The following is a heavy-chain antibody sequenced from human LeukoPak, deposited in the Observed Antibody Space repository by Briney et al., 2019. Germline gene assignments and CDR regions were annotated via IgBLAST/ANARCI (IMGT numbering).Heavy chain of an antibody. CDR3: AKDRGKAYCGGDCYSIAYYFDY. CDR1: GFTFSSYW. D-gene: IGHD2-21*02. V-gene: IGHV3-7*03. CDR2: IKQDGSEK. Sequence: GGSLRLSCAASGFTFSSYWMSWVRQAPGKGLEWVANIKQDGSEKYYVDSVKGRFTISRDNSKNTLYLQMNSLRAEDTAVYYCAKDRGKAYCGGDCYSIAYYFDYWGQGTLVTVSS. J-gene: IGHJ4*02.